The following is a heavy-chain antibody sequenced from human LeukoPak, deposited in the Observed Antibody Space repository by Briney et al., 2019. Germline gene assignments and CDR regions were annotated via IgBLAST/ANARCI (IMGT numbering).Heavy chain of an antibody. J-gene: IGHJ6*03. V-gene: IGHV1-18*01. D-gene: IGHD3-16*01. CDR3: ARERVWGPIYYDDYCMDV. CDR1: GYTFSNYG. CDR2: ISTYNGDR. Sequence: ASVKVSCKASGYTFSNYGITWVRQAPGQGLEWMGWISTYNGDRNYAQNLQGRVTMTTDTSTSTAYMELRSLRSDDTAVYYCARERVWGPIYYDDYCMDVWGKGTTVTVS.